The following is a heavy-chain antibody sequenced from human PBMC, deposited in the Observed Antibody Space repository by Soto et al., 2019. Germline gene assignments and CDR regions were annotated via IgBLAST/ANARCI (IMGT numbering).Heavy chain of an antibody. Sequence: GGSLRLSCAASGFNFSSYWMHWVRQAPGKGLVWVSRINSDESSTTYADSVKGRFTISRDNAKSTLYLQMDSLRVEDTAVYYCVREGGPYCSSSSCLRPFNYWGQGTLVTVSS. CDR2: INSDESST. CDR3: VREGGPYCSSSSCLRPFNY. D-gene: IGHD2-15*01. CDR1: GFNFSSYW. V-gene: IGHV3-74*01. J-gene: IGHJ4*02.